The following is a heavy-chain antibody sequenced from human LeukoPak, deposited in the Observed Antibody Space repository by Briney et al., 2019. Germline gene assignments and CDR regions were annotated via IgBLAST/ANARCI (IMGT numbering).Heavy chain of an antibody. V-gene: IGHV4-61*02. CDR3: ARVPYDFWSGYYGAFDI. Sequence: PSQTLSLTCTVSGGSIGSGSYYWSWIRQPAGKGLEWIGRIYTSGSTNYNPSLKSRVTISVDTSKNQFSLKLSSVTAADTAVYYCARVPYDFWSGYYGAFDIWGQGTMVTVSS. CDR2: IYTSGST. D-gene: IGHD3-3*01. J-gene: IGHJ3*02. CDR1: GGSIGSGSYY.